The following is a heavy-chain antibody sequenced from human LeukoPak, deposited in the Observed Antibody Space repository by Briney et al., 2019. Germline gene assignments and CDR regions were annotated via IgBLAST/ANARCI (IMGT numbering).Heavy chain of an antibody. D-gene: IGHD3-10*02. CDR2: AGWAGGTT. V-gene: IGHV3-43*01. Sequence: GGSLRLSCAASGFNFHRYTIHWVRQAPGKGLEWVSLAGWAGGTTYYSDSVRGRFTISRDSGRNSVYLQMNSLTTDDTAFYFCAKELDTMFFDYWGQGALVTVSS. J-gene: IGHJ4*02. CDR3: AKELDTMFFDY. CDR1: GFNFHRYT.